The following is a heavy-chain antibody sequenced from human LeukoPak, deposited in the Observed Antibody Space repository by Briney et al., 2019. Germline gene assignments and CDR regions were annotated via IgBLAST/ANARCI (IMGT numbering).Heavy chain of an antibody. V-gene: IGHV4-59*12. J-gene: IGHJ4*02. CDR2: IYHSGST. CDR3: ARGTMYSGSYLFDY. CDR1: GGSISSYY. Sequence: SSETLSLTCTVSGGSISSYYWSWIRQPPGKGLEWIGYIYHSGSTYYNPSLKSRVTISVDRSKNQFSLKLSSVTAADTAVYYCARGTMYSGSYLFDYWGQGTLVTVSS. D-gene: IGHD1-26*01.